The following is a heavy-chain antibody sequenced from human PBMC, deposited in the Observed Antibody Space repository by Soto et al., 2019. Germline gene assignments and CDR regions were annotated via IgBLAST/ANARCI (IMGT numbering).Heavy chain of an antibody. D-gene: IGHD2-2*01. Sequence: ASVKVSCKASGYTFTSYYMHWVRQAPGQGLEWMGIINPSGGSTSYAQKFQGRVTMTRDTSTSTVYMELSSLRSEDTAVYYCASFGAVVPAANYDAFDIWGQGTMVTVSS. CDR3: ASFGAVVPAANYDAFDI. V-gene: IGHV1-46*03. CDR2: INPSGGST. CDR1: GYTFTSYY. J-gene: IGHJ3*02.